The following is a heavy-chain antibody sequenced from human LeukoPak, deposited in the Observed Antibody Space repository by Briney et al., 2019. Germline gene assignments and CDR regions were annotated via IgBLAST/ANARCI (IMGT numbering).Heavy chain of an antibody. CDR3: ARGVAVAGPHFFDY. V-gene: IGHV1-2*02. CDR1: GYTFTGYY. J-gene: IGHJ4*02. Sequence: ASVKVSCKASGYTFTGYYMHWVRQAPGQGLEWMGWINPNSGGTNYAQKFQGRVTMTRDTSISTAYMELRSLRSDDTAVYYCARGVAVAGPHFFDYWGQGTLVTVSS. CDR2: INPNSGGT. D-gene: IGHD6-19*01.